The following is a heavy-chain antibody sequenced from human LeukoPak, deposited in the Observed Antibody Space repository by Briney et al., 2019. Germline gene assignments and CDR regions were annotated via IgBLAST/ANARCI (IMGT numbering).Heavy chain of an antibody. CDR1: GFTFGDYA. V-gene: IGHV3-49*03. CDR3: TRYDYGSYAFDY. CDR2: IRSKAYGGTT. J-gene: IGHJ4*02. D-gene: IGHD4-17*01. Sequence: GGSLRLSCTASGFTFGDYAMSWFRRAPGKGLEWVGFIRSKAYGGTTEYAASVKGRFAISRDDSKSIAYLQMNSLKMEDTAVYYCTRYDYGSYAFDYWGQGTLVTVSS.